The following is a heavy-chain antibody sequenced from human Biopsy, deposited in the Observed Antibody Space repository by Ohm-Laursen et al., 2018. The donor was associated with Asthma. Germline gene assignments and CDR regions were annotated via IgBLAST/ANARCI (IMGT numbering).Heavy chain of an antibody. CDR2: ISSSSSTI. V-gene: IGHV3-48*02. Sequence: SLRLSCTASGFTLSSYSMNWVRQAPGKGLEWVSYISSSSSTIYYADSVKGRFTISRDNAKNSLYLQMNSLRDEDTAVYYCARPRWGPYDYWGQGTLVTVSS. D-gene: IGHD5-12*01. J-gene: IGHJ4*02. CDR3: ARPRWGPYDY. CDR1: GFTLSSYS.